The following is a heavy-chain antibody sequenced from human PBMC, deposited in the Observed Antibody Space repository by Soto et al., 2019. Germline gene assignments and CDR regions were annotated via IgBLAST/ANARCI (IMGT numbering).Heavy chain of an antibody. CDR3: ARNLVGYCSSTSCPNIYYYYYGMDV. CDR2: IYPGDSDT. CDR1: GYSFTSYW. J-gene: IGHJ6*02. V-gene: IGHV5-51*01. D-gene: IGHD2-2*01. Sequence: GESLKISCKGSGYSFTSYWIGWVRQMPGKGLEWMGIIYPGDSDTRYSPSFQGQVTISADKSISTAYLQWSSLKASDTAMYYCARNLVGYCSSTSCPNIYYYYYGMDVWGQGTTVTVS.